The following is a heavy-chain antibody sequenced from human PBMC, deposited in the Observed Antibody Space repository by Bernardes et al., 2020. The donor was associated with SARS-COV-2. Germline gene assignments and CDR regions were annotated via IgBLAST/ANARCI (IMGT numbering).Heavy chain of an antibody. Sequence: ASVKVSCKASGYSVYSYGIIWVRQAPGKGLEWMGWISANNGNIEYAQKFQGRVTMTTDTSANTGYMDLRSLRSDDTAVYYCARESTPGLRAIGYWGQGTLVTVSS. CDR1: GYSVYSYG. D-gene: IGHD3-16*01. J-gene: IGHJ4*02. V-gene: IGHV1-18*01. CDR2: ISANNGNI. CDR3: ARESTPGLRAIGY.